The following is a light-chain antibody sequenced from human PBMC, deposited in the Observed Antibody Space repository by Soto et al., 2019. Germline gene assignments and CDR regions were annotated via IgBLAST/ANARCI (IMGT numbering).Light chain of an antibody. V-gene: IGKV3-20*01. Sequence: EIVLTQSPGTLSLSPGERATLSCRASQTISSSHLAWYLQKSGQAPRLLIYGASSRATDIPDRLSGSGSGADFTLTISRLKPEDFAVYYCQHYDSSLRTFGPGTKVEIK. CDR3: QHYDSSLRT. CDR1: QTISSSH. J-gene: IGKJ1*01. CDR2: GAS.